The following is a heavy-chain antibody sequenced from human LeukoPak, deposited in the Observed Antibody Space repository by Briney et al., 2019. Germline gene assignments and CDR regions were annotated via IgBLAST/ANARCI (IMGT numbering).Heavy chain of an antibody. J-gene: IGHJ5*02. V-gene: IGHV1-69*06. D-gene: IGHD3-22*01. CDR2: IIPIFGTA. Sequence: SVKVSCKASGYTFTSYGISWVRQAPGQGLEWMGGIIPIFGTANYAQKFQGRVTITADKSTSTAYMELSSLRSEDTAVYYCARRPVDYYDSSGYLDPWGQGTLVTVSS. CDR3: ARRPVDYYDSSGYLDP. CDR1: GYTFTSYG.